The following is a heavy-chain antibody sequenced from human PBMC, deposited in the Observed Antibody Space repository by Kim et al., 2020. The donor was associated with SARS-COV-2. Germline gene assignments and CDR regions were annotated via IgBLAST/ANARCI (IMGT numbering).Heavy chain of an antibody. CDR1: GFIFTNAW. CDR3: TTDYGSGSYRNFDY. CDR2: IKTKIEGETT. J-gene: IGHJ4*02. D-gene: IGHD3-10*01. V-gene: IGHV3-15*01. Sequence: GGSLRLSCAASGFIFTNAWMSWVRQAPGKGLEWVGRIKTKIEGETTDCAAPVKGRFTISRDDSNNTLYLQMNSLKTEDTAVYYCTTDYGSGSYRNFDYWGQGTLVTVSS.